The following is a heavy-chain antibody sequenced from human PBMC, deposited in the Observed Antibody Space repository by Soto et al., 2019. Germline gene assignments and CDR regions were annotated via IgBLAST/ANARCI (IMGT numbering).Heavy chain of an antibody. CDR3: ARDVSAPPNYFGP. CDR1: GGSIDSGDYY. Sequence: NPSETLSLTCTVSGGSIDSGDYYWSWIRQPPGKGLEWIGYVYYSGTTNYNPFLKSRVTLSLDKSKNQFSLKMNSVTAADTAVYYCARDVSAPPNYFGPWGQGHRVTVSS. CDR2: VYYSGTT. J-gene: IGHJ5*02. V-gene: IGHV4-61*08. D-gene: IGHD4-4*01.